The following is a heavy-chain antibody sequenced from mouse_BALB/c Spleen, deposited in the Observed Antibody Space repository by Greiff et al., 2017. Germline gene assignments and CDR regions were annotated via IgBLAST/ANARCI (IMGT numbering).Heavy chain of an antibody. CDR2: ISSGSSTI. D-gene: IGHD2-2*01. CDR3: ARWGLPHYYAMDY. CDR1: GFTFSSFG. Sequence: EVNLVESGGGLVQPGGSRKLSCAASGFTFSSFGMHWVRQAPEKGLEWVAYISSGSSTIYYADTVKGRFTISRDNPKNTLFLQMTSLRSEDTAMYYCARWGLPHYYAMDYWGQGTSVTVSS. V-gene: IGHV5-17*02. J-gene: IGHJ4*01.